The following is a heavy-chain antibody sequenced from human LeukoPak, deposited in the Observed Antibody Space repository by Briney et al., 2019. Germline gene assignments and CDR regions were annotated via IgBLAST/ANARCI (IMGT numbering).Heavy chain of an antibody. D-gene: IGHD3-10*01. V-gene: IGHV4-39*01. Sequence: SETLSLTCTVSGGSISSSSYYWGWIRQPPGKGLEWIGSIYYSGGTYYNPSLKSRVTISVDTSKNQFSLKLSSVTAADTAVYYCATGSYYNVGFDYWGQGTLVTVSS. J-gene: IGHJ4*02. CDR3: ATGSYYNVGFDY. CDR2: IYYSGGT. CDR1: GGSISSSSYY.